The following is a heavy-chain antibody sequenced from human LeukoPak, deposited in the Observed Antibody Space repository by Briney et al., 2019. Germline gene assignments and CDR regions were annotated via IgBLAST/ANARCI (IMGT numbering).Heavy chain of an antibody. CDR3: AKGWSHSVVAVFDY. D-gene: IGHD1-26*01. Sequence: QPGRSLRLSCAASGFTFDDYAMHWVRQAPGKGLEWVSGISWNSGSIGYADSVKGQFTISRDNAKNSLYLQMNSLRAEDTALHYCAKGWSHSVVAVFDYWGQGTLVTVSS. CDR2: ISWNSGSI. J-gene: IGHJ4*02. CDR1: GFTFDDYA. V-gene: IGHV3-9*01.